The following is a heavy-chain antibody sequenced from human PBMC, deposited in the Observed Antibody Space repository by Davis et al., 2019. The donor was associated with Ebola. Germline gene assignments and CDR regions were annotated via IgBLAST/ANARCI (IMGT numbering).Heavy chain of an antibody. CDR2: ISSSGSTI. V-gene: IGHV3-48*04. CDR3: ARGGGDGYNLGDLDYYYYGMDV. Sequence: GESLKISCAASGFTFNSYSMNWVRQAPGKGLEWVSYISSSGSTIYYADSVKGRFTISRDNAKNSLYLQMNSLRAEDTAVYYCARGGGDGYNLGDLDYYYYGMDVWGQGTTVTVSS. CDR1: GFTFNSYS. J-gene: IGHJ6*02. D-gene: IGHD5-24*01.